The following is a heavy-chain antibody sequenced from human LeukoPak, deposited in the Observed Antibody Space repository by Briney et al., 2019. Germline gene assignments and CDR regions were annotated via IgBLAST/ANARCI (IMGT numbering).Heavy chain of an antibody. D-gene: IGHD6-6*01. CDR2: INPNSGGT. Sequence: ASVKVSCKASGYTFTGYYMHWVRQAPGQGLEWMGWINPNSGGTNYAQKFQGRVTMTRDTSTSTVYMELSSLRSEDTAVYHCARDGSSSGWFDPWGQGTLVTVSS. CDR3: ARDGSSSGWFDP. V-gene: IGHV1-2*02. J-gene: IGHJ5*02. CDR1: GYTFTGYY.